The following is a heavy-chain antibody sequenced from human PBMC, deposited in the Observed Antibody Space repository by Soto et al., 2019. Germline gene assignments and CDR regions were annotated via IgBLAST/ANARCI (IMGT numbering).Heavy chain of an antibody. J-gene: IGHJ6*03. D-gene: IGHD5-12*01. CDR3: ARDNGGYDYLSTNYYYMDV. V-gene: IGHV4-59*01. CDR1: GGSISSYY. CDR2: IYYSGST. Sequence: PSETLSLTYTVSGGSISSYYWSWIRQPPGKGLEWIGYIYYSGSTNYNPSLKSRVTISVDTSKNQFSLKLSSVTAADTAVYYCARDNGGYDYLSTNYYYMDVWGKGTTVTVSS.